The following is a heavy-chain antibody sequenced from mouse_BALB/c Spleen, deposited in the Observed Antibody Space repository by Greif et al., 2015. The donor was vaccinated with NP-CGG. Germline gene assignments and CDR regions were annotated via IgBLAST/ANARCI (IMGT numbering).Heavy chain of an antibody. CDR2: IFPGNVNT. V-gene: IGHV1S56*01. J-gene: IGHJ4*01. Sequence: VKLMESGPELVKPGASVTISCKASGYTFTSYYIHWVKQRPGQGLEWIGWIFPGNVNTKYNEKFKGKATLTADKSSNTLYMHLSSLSSEDSAVYFCVRDTMDYWGQGTSVTVSS. CDR3: VRDTMDY. CDR1: GYTFTSYY.